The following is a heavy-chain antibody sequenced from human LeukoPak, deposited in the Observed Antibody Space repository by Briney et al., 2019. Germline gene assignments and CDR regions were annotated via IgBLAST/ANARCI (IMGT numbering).Heavy chain of an antibody. J-gene: IGHJ6*03. V-gene: IGHV1-18*01. CDR3: ARDVPGYYYYYMDV. CDR2: ISAYNGNT. D-gene: IGHD3-10*02. Sequence: GASVKVSCKASGYTFTSYGISRVRQAPGQGLEWMGWISAYNGNTNYAQKLQGRVTMTTDTSTSTAYMELRSLRSDDTAVYYCARDVPGYYYYYMDVWGKGTTVTVSS. CDR1: GYTFTSYG.